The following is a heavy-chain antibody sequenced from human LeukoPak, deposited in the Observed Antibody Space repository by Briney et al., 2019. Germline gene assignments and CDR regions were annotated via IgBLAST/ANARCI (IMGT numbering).Heavy chain of an antibody. D-gene: IGHD4-23*01. CDR2: INPSGGST. CDR1: GYTFTSYY. V-gene: IGHV1-46*01. CDR3: AGDRGNAFDY. Sequence: ASVKVSCKASGYTFTSYYMHWVRQAPGQGLEWMGIINPSGGSTSYAQKFQGRVTMTRDMSTGTVYMELSSLRSEDTAVYYCAGDRGNAFDYWGQGTLVTVSS. J-gene: IGHJ4*02.